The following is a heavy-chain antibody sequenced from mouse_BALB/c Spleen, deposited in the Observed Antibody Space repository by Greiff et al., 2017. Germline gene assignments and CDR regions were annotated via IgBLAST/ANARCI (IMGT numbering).Heavy chain of an antibody. CDR2: ISTYYGNT. V-gene: IGHV1-67*01. J-gene: IGHJ4*01. CDR3: ARETSSYAMDY. Sequence: QVQLKESGPELVRPGVSVKISCKGSGYTFTDYAMHWVKQSHAKSLEWIGVISTYYGNTNYNQKFKGKATMTVDKSSSTAYMELARLTSEDSAIYYCARETSSYAMDYWGQGTSVTVSS. CDR1: GYTFTDYA.